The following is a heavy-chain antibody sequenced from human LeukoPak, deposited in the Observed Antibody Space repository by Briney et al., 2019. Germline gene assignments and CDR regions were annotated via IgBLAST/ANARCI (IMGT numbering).Heavy chain of an antibody. CDR1: EFTFSRYS. V-gene: IGHV3-23*01. J-gene: IGHJ4*02. CDR3: VKDAGLFTYYFDF. Sequence: GGSLTLSCVAPEFTFSRYSMNWVRQAPGKGLEWVSSISNTGGSTNHAASVKGRFTVSRDNSKNTLYLQMSSLRAEDPAVYYCVKDAGLFTYYFDFWGQGTLVTVSS. CDR2: ISNTGGST.